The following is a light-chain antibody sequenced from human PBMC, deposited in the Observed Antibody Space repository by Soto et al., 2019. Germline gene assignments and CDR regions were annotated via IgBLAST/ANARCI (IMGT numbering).Light chain of an antibody. CDR2: RNN. CDR3: ATWEDSLNGFYV. V-gene: IGLV1-47*01. J-gene: IGLJ1*01. CDR1: SSNIGSNY. Sequence: QSVLTQPPSVSGAPGQRVTISCTGSSSNIGSNYVYWYQQLPGTAPKLLIYRNNQRPSGVPDRFSGSKSGTSASLAISGLRSDDEADYFCATWEDSLNGFYVFGTGTKLTVL.